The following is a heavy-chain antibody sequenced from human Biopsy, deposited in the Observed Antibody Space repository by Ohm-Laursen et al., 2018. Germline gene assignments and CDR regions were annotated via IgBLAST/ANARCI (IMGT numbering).Heavy chain of an antibody. V-gene: IGHV1-69*04. CDR2: IIPLLDIP. D-gene: IGHD2-2*01. J-gene: IGHJ6*02. CDR1: GGTFSNYA. CDR3: ARDYQPKIMTIHYYYYGMDV. Sequence: SSVKVSCKASGGTFSNYAITWVRQAPGQGLEWMGRIIPLLDIPTYAQRFKGRVTMTTDTSTSTAYMELRSLRSDDTAVYYCARDYQPKIMTIHYYYYGMDVWGLGTTVTVSS.